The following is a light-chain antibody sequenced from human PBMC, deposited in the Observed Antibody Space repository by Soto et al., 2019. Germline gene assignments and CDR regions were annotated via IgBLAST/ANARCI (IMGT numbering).Light chain of an antibody. J-gene: IGLJ1*01. V-gene: IGLV2-14*01. CDR3: NSYTSKYTFV. Sequence: QSALTQPPSASGSPGQSVAISCTGTSSDVGGYNYVSWYQQHPGKAPKLMIYEVNNRPSEVSNRFSGSKSGNTASLTISGLQPEDEADYYCNSYTSKYTFVLGTGTKLTVL. CDR1: SSDVGGYNY. CDR2: EVN.